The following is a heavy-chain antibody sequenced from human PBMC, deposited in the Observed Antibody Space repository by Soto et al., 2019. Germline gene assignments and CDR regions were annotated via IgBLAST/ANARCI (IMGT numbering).Heavy chain of an antibody. CDR2: INHSGST. CDR1: GGSFSGYY. V-gene: IGHV4-34*01. CDR3: ARGRRLVYWPGGAAESPGYFDL. Sequence: QVQLQQWGAGLLKPSETLSLTCAVYGGSFSGYYWSWIRQPPGKGLEWIGEINHSGSTNYNPSLNSRVTISVDTSKNQFSLKLSSVTAADTAVYYCARGRRLVYWPGGAAESPGYFDLWGRGTLVTVSS. J-gene: IGHJ2*01. D-gene: IGHD6-13*01.